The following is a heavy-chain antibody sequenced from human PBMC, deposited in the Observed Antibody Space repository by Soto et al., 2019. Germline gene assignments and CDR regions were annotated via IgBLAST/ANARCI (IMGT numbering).Heavy chain of an antibody. CDR1: GYTFTTYY. Sequence: QVQLVQSGAEVKKPGASVKVSCKASGYTFTTYYIHWVRQAPGQGLERMGIINPSGGSTSYAQKFQGRVTMTRDTSTSTVYMELSSLRSEDTAVYYCARAGRGTGGFDYWGQGTLVTVSS. D-gene: IGHD1-1*01. CDR2: INPSGGST. J-gene: IGHJ4*02. V-gene: IGHV1-46*01. CDR3: ARAGRGTGGFDY.